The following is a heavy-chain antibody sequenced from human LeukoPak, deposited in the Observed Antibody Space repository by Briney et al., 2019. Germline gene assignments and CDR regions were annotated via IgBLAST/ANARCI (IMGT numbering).Heavy chain of an antibody. J-gene: IGHJ4*02. CDR1: GFTFSTYA. D-gene: IGHD6-13*01. CDR3: ARDQGSSWYIDY. CDR2: ISRDGGST. Sequence: GGSLRLSCAASGFTFSTYAMSWVRQAPGKGLEWVSAISRDGGSTYYADSVKGRFTISRDTSKNTLYLQMNSLRAEDTAVYYCARDQGSSWYIDYWGQGTLVTVSS. V-gene: IGHV3-23*01.